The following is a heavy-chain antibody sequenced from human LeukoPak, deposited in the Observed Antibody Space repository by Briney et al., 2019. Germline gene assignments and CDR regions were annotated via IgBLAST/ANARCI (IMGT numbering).Heavy chain of an antibody. D-gene: IGHD3-22*01. CDR3: ARAHYYDSSGYSGDY. V-gene: IGHV4-61*02. CDR2: IYTSGST. CDR1: GGSISSGSYY. Sequence: SQTLSLTCTVSGGSISSGSYYWSWIRQPAGKGLEWIGRIYTSGSTNYNPSLKSRVTISVDTSKNQFSLKLSSVTAADTAVYYCARAHYYDSSGYSGDYWGQGTLVTVSS. J-gene: IGHJ4*02.